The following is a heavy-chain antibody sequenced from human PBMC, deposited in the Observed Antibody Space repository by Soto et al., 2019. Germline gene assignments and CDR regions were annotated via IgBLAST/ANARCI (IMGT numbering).Heavy chain of an antibody. Sequence: QVPLVESGGGLVKPGGSLRLSCAASGFTFSDYYMSWIRQAPGKGLEWVSYISSSSSYTNYADSVKGRFTISRDNAKNSLYLQMNSLRAEDTAVYYCARDYYDSSGSSSFDYWGQGTLVTVSS. J-gene: IGHJ4*02. D-gene: IGHD3-22*01. CDR1: GFTFSDYY. CDR2: ISSSSSYT. CDR3: ARDYYDSSGSSSFDY. V-gene: IGHV3-11*05.